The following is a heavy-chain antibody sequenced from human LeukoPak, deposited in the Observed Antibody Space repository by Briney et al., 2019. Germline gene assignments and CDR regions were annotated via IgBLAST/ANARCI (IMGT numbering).Heavy chain of an antibody. CDR3: ARDPTGGFGEL. V-gene: IGHV4-61*01. J-gene: IGHJ4*02. CDR2: IYYSGST. D-gene: IGHD3-10*01. Sequence: SETLSLTCSVSGGSVSSGSYYWSWIRQPPGKGLEWIGFIYYSGSTNYNPSLKSRVTISRDTSKNQFSLKLSSVTAADTAVYYYARDPTGGFGELWGQGTLVTVSS. CDR1: GGSVSSGSYY.